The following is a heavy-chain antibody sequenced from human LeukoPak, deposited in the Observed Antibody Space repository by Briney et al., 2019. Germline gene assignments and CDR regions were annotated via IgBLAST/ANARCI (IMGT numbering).Heavy chain of an antibody. CDR1: GYTFTSYG. V-gene: IGHV1-8*02. D-gene: IGHD3-3*01. CDR3: ARITNYDFWSGYFNYYYYGMDV. J-gene: IGHJ6*02. CDR2: MNPNSGNT. Sequence: ASVKVSCKASGYTFTSYGMNWVRQATGQGLEWMGWMNPNSGNTGYAQKFQGRVTMTRNTSISTAYMELSSLRSEDTAVYYCARITNYDFWSGYFNYYYYGMDVWGQGTTVTVSS.